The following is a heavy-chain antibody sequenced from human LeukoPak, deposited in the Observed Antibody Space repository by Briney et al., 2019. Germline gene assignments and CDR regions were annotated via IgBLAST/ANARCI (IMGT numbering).Heavy chain of an antibody. CDR3: ARWFLGRAGTLFDAFDI. Sequence: GGSLRLSCAASGFTVSSNYMSWVRQAPGKGLEWVSVIYSGGSTYYADSVKGRFTISRDNSKNTLYLQMNSLRAEDTAVYYCARWFLGRAGTLFDAFDIWGQGTMVTVSS. CDR1: GFTVSSNY. J-gene: IGHJ3*02. CDR2: IYSGGST. V-gene: IGHV3-53*01. D-gene: IGHD6-13*01.